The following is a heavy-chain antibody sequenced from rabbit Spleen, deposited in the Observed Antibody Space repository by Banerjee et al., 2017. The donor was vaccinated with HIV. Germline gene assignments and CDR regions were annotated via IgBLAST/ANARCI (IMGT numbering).Heavy chain of an antibody. J-gene: IGHJ4*01. CDR3: ASAYSDIYFSL. CDR1: GFDFSTCG. CDR2: IYAGSSGGT. D-gene: IGHD6-1*01. V-gene: IGHV1S45*01. Sequence: EQLEESGGGLVQPGGSLKLSCNASGFDFSTCGVSWVRQAPGKGLEWIACIYAGSSGGTYYATWAKGRFTISKSSSTTVTLQMTSLTAADTATYFCASAYSDIYFSLWGPGTLVTVS.